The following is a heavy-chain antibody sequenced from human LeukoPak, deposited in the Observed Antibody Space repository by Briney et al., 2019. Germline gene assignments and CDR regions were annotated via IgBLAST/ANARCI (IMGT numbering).Heavy chain of an antibody. CDR1: GYTFTSYG. J-gene: IGHJ1*01. CDR2: ISAYNGNT. CDR3: AIAYYYDSSGYYFGYFQH. Sequence: ASVKVSCKASGYTFTSYGISWVRQAPGQGLEWMGWISAYNGNTNFAQKLQGRVTMTTDTSTSTAYMELRSLRSEDTAVYYCAIAYYYDSSGYYFGYFQHWGQGTLVTVSS. D-gene: IGHD3-22*01. V-gene: IGHV1-18*01.